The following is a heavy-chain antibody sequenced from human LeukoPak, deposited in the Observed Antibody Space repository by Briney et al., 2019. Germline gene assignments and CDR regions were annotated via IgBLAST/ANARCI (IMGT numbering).Heavy chain of an antibody. CDR3: ARNYYDSSGYWVDY. CDR1: GFTFSSYG. V-gene: IGHV3-33*01. CDR2: IWYDGSNK. Sequence: PGGSLRLSCAASGFTFSSYGMHWVRQAPGKGLEWVAVIWYDGSNKYYADSVKGRFTISRDNSKNTLYLQMNSLRAEDTAVYYCARNYYDSSGYWVDYWGQGTLVTVSS. D-gene: IGHD3-22*01. J-gene: IGHJ4*02.